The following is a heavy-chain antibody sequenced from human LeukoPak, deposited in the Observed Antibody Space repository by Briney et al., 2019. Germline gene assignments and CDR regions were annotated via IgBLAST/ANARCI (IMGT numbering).Heavy chain of an antibody. CDR1: GYSFTSYW. CDR3: ARHLDSAGAVPADYGMDV. Sequence: NRGESLKISCKGSGYSFTSYWISWVRQMPGKGLEWMGRIDPSDSYTNYSPSFQGHVTISADKSISTAYLQWSSLKASDTAMYYCARHLDSAGAVPADYGMDVWGKGTPVTVSS. V-gene: IGHV5-10-1*01. D-gene: IGHD2-2*01. J-gene: IGHJ6*04. CDR2: IDPSDSYT.